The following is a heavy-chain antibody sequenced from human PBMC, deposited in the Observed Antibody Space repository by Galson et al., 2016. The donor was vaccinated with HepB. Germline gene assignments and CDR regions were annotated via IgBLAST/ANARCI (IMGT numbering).Heavy chain of an antibody. Sequence: SVKVSCKASGGTFSSYAIIWVRQAPGQGLEWMGGIIPIFGTTNYAQKFQGRVTITADESTSTAYMELSSLTSEDTGVYYCARSPKKGDQQLVPPYYFDYWGQGTLVTVSS. CDR3: ARSPKKGDQQLVPPYYFDY. J-gene: IGHJ4*02. V-gene: IGHV1-69*13. CDR2: IIPIFGTT. CDR1: GGTFSSYA. D-gene: IGHD6-13*01.